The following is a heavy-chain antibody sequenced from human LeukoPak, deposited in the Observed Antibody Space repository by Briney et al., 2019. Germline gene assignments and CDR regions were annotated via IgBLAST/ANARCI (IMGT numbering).Heavy chain of an antibody. CDR3: ATGSSSYVWRYMDV. J-gene: IGHJ6*03. CDR2: IGGSDGRT. V-gene: IGHV3-23*01. D-gene: IGHD3-16*01. Sequence: GGSLRLSCAASGFTFSTYAMSWVRQAPGKGLEWVSLIGGSDGRTRYADSVKGRFTISRDNSKNTLYLEMNSLRAEDTAVYFCATGSSSYVWRYMDVWGKGTTVTISS. CDR1: GFTFSTYA.